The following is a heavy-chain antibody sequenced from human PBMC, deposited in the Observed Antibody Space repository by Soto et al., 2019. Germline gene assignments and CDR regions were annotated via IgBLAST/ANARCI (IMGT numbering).Heavy chain of an antibody. CDR3: ARDNCGGDCYPYYYYGMDV. D-gene: IGHD2-21*02. Sequence: GASVKVSCKASGGTFSSYAISWVRQAPGQGLEWMGGIIPIFGTANYAQKFQGRVTITADESTSTAYMELSSLRSEDTAVYYCARDNCGGDCYPYYYYGMDVWGQGTTVTVSS. CDR1: GGTFSSYA. CDR2: IIPIFGTA. J-gene: IGHJ6*02. V-gene: IGHV1-69*13.